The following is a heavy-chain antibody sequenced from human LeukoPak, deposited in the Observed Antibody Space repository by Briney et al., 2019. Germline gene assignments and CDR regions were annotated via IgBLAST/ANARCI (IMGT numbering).Heavy chain of an antibody. Sequence: SETLSLTCAVSGYSIGSGYYWGWIRQPPGRGLEWIGSIYHSGSTYYNPSLKSRVTISVDTSKNQFSLKLSSVTAADTAVYYCARDGGPITMVRGATDYWGQGTLVTVSS. V-gene: IGHV4-38-2*02. CDR3: ARDGGPITMVRGATDY. D-gene: IGHD3-10*01. J-gene: IGHJ4*02. CDR1: GYSIGSGYY. CDR2: IYHSGST.